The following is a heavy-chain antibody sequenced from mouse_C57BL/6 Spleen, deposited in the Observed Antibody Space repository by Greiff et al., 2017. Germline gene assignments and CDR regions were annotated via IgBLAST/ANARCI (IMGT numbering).Heavy chain of an antibody. CDR2: ISSGSSTI. J-gene: IGHJ2*01. CDR3: ARQGLLGYYFDY. CDR1: GFTFSDYG. V-gene: IGHV5-17*01. D-gene: IGHD1-1*01. Sequence: EVMLVESGGGLVKPGGSLKLSCAASGFTFSDYGMHWVRQAPEKGLEWVAYISSGSSTIYYADTVKGRFTISRDNAKNTLFLQMTSLRSEDTAMYYCARQGLLGYYFDYWGQGTTLTVSS.